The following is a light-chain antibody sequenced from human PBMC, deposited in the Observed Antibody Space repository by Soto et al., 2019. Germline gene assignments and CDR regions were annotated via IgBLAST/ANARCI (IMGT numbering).Light chain of an antibody. Sequence: EIVLTQSPGTLSLSPGERATLSCRASQSVSSNYLAWYQQKPGQAPRLLIYGASSKATGIPDRFSGRGSGTDFTLIISRLEPEDFAVYYCQQCASSPITFGQGTRLEMK. V-gene: IGKV3-20*01. CDR3: QQCASSPIT. CDR1: QSVSSNY. J-gene: IGKJ5*01. CDR2: GAS.